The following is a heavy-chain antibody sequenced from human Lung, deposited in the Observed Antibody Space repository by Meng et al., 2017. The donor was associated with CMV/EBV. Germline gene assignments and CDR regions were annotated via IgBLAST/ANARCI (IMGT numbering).Heavy chain of an antibody. V-gene: IGHV3-9*01. CDR2: ISWNSGSI. J-gene: IGHJ4*02. Sequence: SXKISXAASGFTFDDYAMHWVRQAPGKGLEWVSGISWNSGSIGYADSVKGRFTISRDNAKNSLYLQMNSLRAEDTALYYCAKASGYSSGWSKFAYWGQGTLVTVSS. CDR1: GFTFDDYA. CDR3: AKASGYSSGWSKFAY. D-gene: IGHD6-19*01.